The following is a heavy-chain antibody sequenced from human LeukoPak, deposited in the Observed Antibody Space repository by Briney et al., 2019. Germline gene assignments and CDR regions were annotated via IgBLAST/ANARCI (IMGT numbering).Heavy chain of an antibody. D-gene: IGHD6-13*01. CDR3: ARGRAAAFDY. J-gene: IGHJ4*02. V-gene: IGHV3-66*01. Sequence: GGSLRLSCATSGFTVSSNYMSWVRQAPGKGLEWVSVIYSGGSTYYADSVKGGFTISRDNSKNTLYLQMNSLRAEDTAVYYCARGRAAAFDYWGQGTLVTVSS. CDR1: GFTVSSNY. CDR2: IYSGGST.